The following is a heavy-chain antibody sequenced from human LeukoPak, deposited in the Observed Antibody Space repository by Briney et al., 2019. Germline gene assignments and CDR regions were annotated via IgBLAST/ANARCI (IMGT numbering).Heavy chain of an antibody. CDR3: VEIAASAPFDY. CDR1: GFTFRNYA. D-gene: IGHD6-13*01. J-gene: IGHJ4*02. V-gene: IGHV3-23*01. CDR2: ISASGDRT. Sequence: PGGSLRLSCVASGFTFRNYAMNWVRQAPGKGLEWVSRISASGDRTYHADSVKGRFTISRDNSKNMLYLQMNSLRAEDTAIYYCVEIAASAPFDYWGQGTLVIVSS.